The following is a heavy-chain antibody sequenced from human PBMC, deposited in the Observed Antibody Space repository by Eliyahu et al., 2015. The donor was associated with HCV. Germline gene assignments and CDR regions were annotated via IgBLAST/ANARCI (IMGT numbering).Heavy chain of an antibody. CDR1: GGSISSSP. V-gene: IGHV4-59*01. CDR2: THNSGGT. J-gene: IGHJ4*02. D-gene: IGHD3-10*01. Sequence: QVQLQESGPGLVKPSETLSLSCSVSGGSISSSPWSWIRQPPGKGLEYIGYTHNSGGTHYSPSLKSRVTISLDTSKNQFSLKLNSVTAADTAVYYCARVYGSGSFPVFDSWGQGTLVAVSS. CDR3: ARVYGSGSFPVFDS.